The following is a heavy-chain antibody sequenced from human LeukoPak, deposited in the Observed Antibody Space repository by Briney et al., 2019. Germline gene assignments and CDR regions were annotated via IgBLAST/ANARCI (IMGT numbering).Heavy chain of an antibody. V-gene: IGHV3-21*01. CDR2: ISSSSSYI. Sequence: GGSLRLSCTASGFTFSSYSMNWVRQAPGKGLEWVSSISSSSSYIYYADSVKGRFTISRDNAKNSLYLQMNSLRAEDTAVYYCARKGASGSYPFDYWGQGTLVTVSS. CDR3: ARKGASGSYPFDY. D-gene: IGHD1-26*01. CDR1: GFTFSSYS. J-gene: IGHJ4*02.